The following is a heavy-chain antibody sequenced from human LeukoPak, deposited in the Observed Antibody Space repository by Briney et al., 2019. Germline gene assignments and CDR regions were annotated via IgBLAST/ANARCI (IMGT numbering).Heavy chain of an antibody. CDR1: GFTFSSYA. V-gene: IGHV3-23*01. CDR2: ISGSGGST. D-gene: IGHD1-26*01. Sequence: GGSLRLSCAASGFTFSSYAMSWVRQAPGKGLEWVSAISGSGGSTYYADSVKGRFTISRDNSKNTLYLQMNSLRAEDTAVYYCTTDLKESGSDTTTGFQYWGQGTLVTVSS. CDR3: TTDLKESGSDTTTGFQY. J-gene: IGHJ4*02.